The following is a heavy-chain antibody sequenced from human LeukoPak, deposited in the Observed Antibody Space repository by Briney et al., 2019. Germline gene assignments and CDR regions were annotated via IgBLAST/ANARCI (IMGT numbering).Heavy chain of an antibody. D-gene: IGHD3-9*01. Sequence: GGSLRLSCAASGFTVSSNYMSWVRQAPGKGLEWVSVIYSSDNTNYADSVKGRFTISRDNSKNTLYLQMNSLRAEDTAVYYCAKGRRYNILTGYYVSEVDPWGQGTLVTVSS. V-gene: IGHV3-66*01. J-gene: IGHJ5*02. CDR2: IYSSDNT. CDR1: GFTVSSNY. CDR3: AKGRRYNILTGYYVSEVDP.